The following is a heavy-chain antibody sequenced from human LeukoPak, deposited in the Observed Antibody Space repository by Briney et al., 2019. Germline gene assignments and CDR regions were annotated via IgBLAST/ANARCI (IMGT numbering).Heavy chain of an antibody. Sequence: KPSGTLSLTCAVSGGSISSSNWWSWVRQPPGKGLEWIGEIYHSGSTNYNPSLKSRVTISVDKSKNQFSLKLSSVTAADTAVYYCARDPASGGVDTAMATEFDYWGQGTLVTVSS. CDR2: IYHSGST. D-gene: IGHD5-18*01. J-gene: IGHJ4*02. CDR1: GGSISSSNW. V-gene: IGHV4-4*02. CDR3: ARDPASGGVDTAMATEFDY.